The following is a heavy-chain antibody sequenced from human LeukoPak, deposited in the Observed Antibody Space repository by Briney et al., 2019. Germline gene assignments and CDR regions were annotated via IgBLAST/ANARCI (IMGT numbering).Heavy chain of an antibody. D-gene: IGHD3-10*01. J-gene: IGHJ4*02. Sequence: GGSLRLSCAASGFTFSSYWMSWVRQAPGKGLEWVANIKQDGSEKYYVDSVKGRFTISRDNAKNSLYLQMNSLRAEDTAVYYCARDARYYYGSGSYYNHLDYWGQGTLVTVSS. CDR2: IKQDGSEK. V-gene: IGHV3-7*01. CDR3: ARDARYYYGSGSYYNHLDY. CDR1: GFTFSSYW.